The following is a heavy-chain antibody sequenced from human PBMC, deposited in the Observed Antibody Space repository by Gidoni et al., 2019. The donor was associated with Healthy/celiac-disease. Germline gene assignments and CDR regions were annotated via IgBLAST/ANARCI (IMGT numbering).Heavy chain of an antibody. V-gene: IGHV3-33*01. J-gene: IGHJ4*02. Sequence: QVQLVESGGGVVQPGRSLRLSCAASGFTFSSYGMHWVRQAPGKGLEWVAVIWYDGSNKYYADSVKGRFTISRDNSKNTLYLQMNSLRAEDTAVYYCARAGRGPAIDYWGQGTLVTVSS. D-gene: IGHD2-15*01. CDR2: IWYDGSNK. CDR3: ARAGRGPAIDY. CDR1: GFTFSSYG.